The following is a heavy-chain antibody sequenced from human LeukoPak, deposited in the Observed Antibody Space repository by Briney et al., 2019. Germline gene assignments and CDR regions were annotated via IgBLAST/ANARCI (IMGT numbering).Heavy chain of an antibody. CDR1: GFIFSHYA. Sequence: LPGGSLRLSCVSSGFIFSHYAMSWVRQAPGKGLEWVSSISGSGGSTHYVDSVKGRFTISRDKTKNTLYLQMNSLRAEDTAVYYCAKSSYYDASGYYREFYFDSWGQGTLVTVSS. J-gene: IGHJ4*02. CDR3: AKSSYYDASGYYREFYFDS. D-gene: IGHD3-22*01. CDR2: ISGSGGST. V-gene: IGHV3-23*01.